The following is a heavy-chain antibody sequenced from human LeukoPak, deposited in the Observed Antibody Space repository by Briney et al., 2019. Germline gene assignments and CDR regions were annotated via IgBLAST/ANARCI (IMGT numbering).Heavy chain of an antibody. Sequence: ASVKVSCKASGYTFTGYGISWVRQAPGQGLEWMGWISAYNGNTNYAQKLQGRVTMTTDTSTSTAYMELRSLRSDDTAVYYCAREHYDFWSGLHLYYYYGMDVWGQGTTVTVSS. V-gene: IGHV1-18*01. CDR3: AREHYDFWSGLHLYYYYGMDV. CDR1: GYTFTGYG. CDR2: ISAYNGNT. J-gene: IGHJ6*02. D-gene: IGHD3-3*01.